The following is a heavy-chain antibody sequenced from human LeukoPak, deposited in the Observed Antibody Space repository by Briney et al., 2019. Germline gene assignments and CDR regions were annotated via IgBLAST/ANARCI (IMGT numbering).Heavy chain of an antibody. J-gene: IGHJ6*02. CDR2: INPNSGGT. Sequence: GASVKVSCKASGYTFTGYYMHWVRQAPGQGLEWMGWINPNSGGTNYAQKFQGRVTMTTDTSTSTAYMELRSLRSDDTAVYYCARDYDFWSGYFYYGMDVWGQGTTVTVSS. D-gene: IGHD3-3*01. V-gene: IGHV1-2*02. CDR1: GYTFTGYY. CDR3: ARDYDFWSGYFYYGMDV.